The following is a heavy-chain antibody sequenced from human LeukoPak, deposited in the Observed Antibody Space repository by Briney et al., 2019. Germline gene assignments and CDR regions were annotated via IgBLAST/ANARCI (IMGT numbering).Heavy chain of an antibody. Sequence: KAGGSLRLSCAASGFTFSSYSMNWVRQAPGKGLEWVSSISSSSSYIYYADSVKGRFTISRDNAKNSLYLQTNSLRAEDTAVYYCARDLGWELLNAFDIWGQGTMVTVSS. D-gene: IGHD1-26*01. J-gene: IGHJ3*02. CDR2: ISSSSSYI. V-gene: IGHV3-21*01. CDR3: ARDLGWELLNAFDI. CDR1: GFTFSSYS.